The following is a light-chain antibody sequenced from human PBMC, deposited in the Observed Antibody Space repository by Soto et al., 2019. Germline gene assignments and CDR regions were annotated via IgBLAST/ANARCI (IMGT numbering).Light chain of an antibody. CDR2: DAS. Sequence: DIQMTQSPSTLSAYVGDRVTFTCRASQSISTWLAWYQQKPGKAPKLLIYDASSLQSDVPSRFSGSVSGTEFTLTISALQTDDFASYYCQQYMNYATFGQGTKVDIK. CDR1: QSISTW. V-gene: IGKV1-5*01. CDR3: QQYMNYAT. J-gene: IGKJ1*01.